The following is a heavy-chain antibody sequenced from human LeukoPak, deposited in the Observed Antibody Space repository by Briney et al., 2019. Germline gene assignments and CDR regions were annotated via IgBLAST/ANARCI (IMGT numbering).Heavy chain of an antibody. V-gene: IGHV3-9*01. CDR3: AKDSRDGDYHYSGMDV. CDR2: ISWNSGSI. J-gene: IGHJ6*02. CDR1: GFTFSSYA. D-gene: IGHD4-17*01. Sequence: PGGSLRLSCAASGFTFSSYAMHWVRQAPGKGLEWVSGISWNSGSIGYAGSVKGRFTISRDNAKNSLYLQMNSLRAEDTALYYCAKDSRDGDYHYSGMDVWGQGTTVTVSS.